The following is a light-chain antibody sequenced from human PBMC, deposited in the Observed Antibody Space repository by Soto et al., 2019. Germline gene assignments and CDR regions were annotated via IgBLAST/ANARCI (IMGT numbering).Light chain of an antibody. CDR2: LNSDGSH. V-gene: IGLV4-69*01. Sequence: QSALTQSPSASASLGASVKLTCTLSSGHNNYAIAWHQQQPEKGPRYLMKLNSDGSHSKGDGIPDRFSGSSSGAERYLTISSLQSEDEADYYCQTWGTGIRVFGGGTKVTVL. CDR3: QTWGTGIRV. CDR1: SGHNNYA. J-gene: IGLJ2*01.